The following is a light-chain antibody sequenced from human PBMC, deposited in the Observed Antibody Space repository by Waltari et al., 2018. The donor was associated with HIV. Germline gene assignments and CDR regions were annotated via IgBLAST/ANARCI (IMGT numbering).Light chain of an antibody. Sequence: SYELTQPPSVSVSPGQTAIIPCSGAKLGDDYAYWYQQRPGQSPVLVIYQDNKRPSGIPERFSGSSSGNTATLTISGTQAMDEADYYCQAWDNSAAVFGTGTKLTVL. CDR1: KLGDDY. CDR2: QDN. CDR3: QAWDNSAAV. V-gene: IGLV3-1*01. J-gene: IGLJ1*01.